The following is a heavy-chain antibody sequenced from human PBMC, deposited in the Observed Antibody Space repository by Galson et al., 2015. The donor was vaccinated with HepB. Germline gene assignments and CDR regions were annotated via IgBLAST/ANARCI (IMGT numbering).Heavy chain of an antibody. J-gene: IGHJ4*02. CDR3: ALLDTATAWASGGI. D-gene: IGHD5-18*01. Sequence: SLRLSCAASGSTFTMSWMSWVRQAPGKRLEWVAMIRHDETEMYYVDSVKGRFTISRGNAKNSLHLQMNSLRVEDTAMYYCALLDTATAWASGGIWGQGTLVTVSS. V-gene: IGHV3-7*01. CDR1: GSTFTMSW. CDR2: IRHDETEM.